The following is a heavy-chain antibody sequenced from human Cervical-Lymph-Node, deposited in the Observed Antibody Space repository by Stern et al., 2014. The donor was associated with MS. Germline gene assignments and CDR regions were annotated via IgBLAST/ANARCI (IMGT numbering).Heavy chain of an antibody. J-gene: IGHJ4*02. CDR3: ARISSSSGWFFDF. D-gene: IGHD6-19*01. CDR1: GFSLSNARMG. CDR2: IFSDDEK. Sequence: QFTLRESGPVLVKPTETLTLTCTVFGFSLSNARMGVSWIRQPPGQALEWLAHIFSDDEKSFSTSLKSRLTISKDTSKSQVVLTMTRMDPVDTATYYCARISSSSGWFFDFWGQGTLVTVSS. V-gene: IGHV2-26*01.